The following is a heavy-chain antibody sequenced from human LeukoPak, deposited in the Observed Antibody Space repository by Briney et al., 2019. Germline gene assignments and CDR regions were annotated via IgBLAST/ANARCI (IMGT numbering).Heavy chain of an antibody. CDR2: ISTTGTTM. CDR1: GFTFSGYN. D-gene: IGHD2-21*01. CDR3: ARVWQDYSGVDY. J-gene: IGHJ4*02. V-gene: IGHV3-48*02. Sequence: GGSLRLSCAASGFTFSGYNISWVRQAPGKGLEWISYISTTGTTMYYADSVKGRFAISRDNAKSSLYLQMNSLRDEDTGVYYCARVWQDYSGVDYWGQGTLVTVSS.